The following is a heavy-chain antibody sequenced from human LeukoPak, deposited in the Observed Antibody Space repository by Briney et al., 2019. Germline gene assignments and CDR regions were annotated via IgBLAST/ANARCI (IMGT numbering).Heavy chain of an antibody. J-gene: IGHJ4*02. CDR1: GFTVSTDH. V-gene: IGHV3-53*01. D-gene: IGHD3-16*02. CDR2: SYSDGRT. Sequence: PGGSLRLSCAASGFTVSTDHMSWVRQAPGKGLEWVAVSYSDGRTYYTESVKGRFTISRDNSKNTLYLQMKSLRVEDTAIYYCARVRELSFDYWGQGTLVTVSS. CDR3: ARVRELSFDY.